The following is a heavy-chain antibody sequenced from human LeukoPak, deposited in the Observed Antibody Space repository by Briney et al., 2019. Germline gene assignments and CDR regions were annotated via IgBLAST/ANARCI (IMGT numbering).Heavy chain of an antibody. CDR2: IWYDGSNK. CDR3: AKGVDYSSASHFDY. Sequence: GGSMRLSCAASGFTFNNYGIHWVRQAPGKGLEWVAVIWYDGSNKYYADSLKGRFTISRDNSKNTLYLQMNSLRAEDTAVYYCAKGVDYSSASHFDYWGQGTLVTVSS. V-gene: IGHV3-33*06. D-gene: IGHD6-6*01. J-gene: IGHJ4*02. CDR1: GFTFNNYG.